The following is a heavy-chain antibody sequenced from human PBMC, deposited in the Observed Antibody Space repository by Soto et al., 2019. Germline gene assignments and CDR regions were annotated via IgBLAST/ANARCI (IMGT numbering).Heavy chain of an antibody. CDR3: AKDRPLLGELLPNTQYNYYHGMDV. J-gene: IGHJ6*02. CDR2: ISWGGGST. CDR1: GFTFDVYS. D-gene: IGHD3-10*01. Sequence: GRLGFDWAGSGFTFDVYSMHWVRQAPGKGLEWVSLISWGGGSTYYADSVKGRFTISRDNSKNSRYLQMNSLRTEDTALYYCAKDRPLLGELLPNTQYNYYHGMDVGGQGNTVTVSS. V-gene: IGHV3-43*01.